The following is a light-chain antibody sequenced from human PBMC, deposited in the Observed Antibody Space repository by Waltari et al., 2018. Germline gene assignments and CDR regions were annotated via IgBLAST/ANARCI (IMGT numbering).Light chain of an antibody. V-gene: IGKV3-11*01. CDR1: QSVSSY. Sequence: EIVVTQSPATLCLSPGERATLSCRASQSVSSYLAWYQQKPGQAPRLLIYDASNRATGIPARFSGSGSGTDFTLTISSLEPEDFAVYYCQQRSNWPPTFGQGTKLEIK. J-gene: IGKJ2*01. CDR2: DAS. CDR3: QQRSNWPPT.